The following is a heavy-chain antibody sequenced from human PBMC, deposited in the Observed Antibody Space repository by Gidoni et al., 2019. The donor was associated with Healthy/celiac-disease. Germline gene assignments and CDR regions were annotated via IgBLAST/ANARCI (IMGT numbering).Heavy chain of an antibody. CDR1: GGSISSSSYY. D-gene: IGHD3-10*01. J-gene: IGHJ4*02. V-gene: IGHV4-39*07. CDR2: IYYRGST. CDR3: ARDTYYYGSGSQDY. Sequence: QLQLQESGPGLVKPSETLSLTCTVPGGSISSSSYYWGWIRQPPGKGLEWIGSIYYRGSTYYSPSLKSRVTISVDTSKNQFSLKLSSVTAADTAVYYCARDTYYYGSGSQDYWGQGTLVTVSS.